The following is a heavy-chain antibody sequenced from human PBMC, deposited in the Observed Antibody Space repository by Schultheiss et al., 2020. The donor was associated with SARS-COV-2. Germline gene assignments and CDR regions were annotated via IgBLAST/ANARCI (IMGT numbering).Heavy chain of an antibody. CDR2: IIPIFGTA. CDR3: ARAIAVAAGGFDP. J-gene: IGHJ5*02. CDR1: GGTFSSYA. V-gene: IGHV1-69*13. Sequence: SVKVSCKASGGTFSSYAISWVRQAPGQGLEWMGGIIPIFGTANYAQKFQGRVTITADESTSTAYMELRSLRSDDTAVYYCARAIAVAAGGFDPWGQGTLVTVSS. D-gene: IGHD6-19*01.